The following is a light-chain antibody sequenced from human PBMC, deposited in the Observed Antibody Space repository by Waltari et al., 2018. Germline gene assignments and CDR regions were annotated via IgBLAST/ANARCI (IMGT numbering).Light chain of an antibody. CDR2: AAS. Sequence: DIQMTQSPSSLSASVGARVTTTCRASQNISSYLNWYQQKPGKAPKLLIYAASSLQSGVPSRFSGSGSGTDFTLTISSLQPEDFATYYCQQSYSTPLTFGPGTKVDIK. J-gene: IGKJ3*01. V-gene: IGKV1-39*01. CDR1: QNISSY. CDR3: QQSYSTPLT.